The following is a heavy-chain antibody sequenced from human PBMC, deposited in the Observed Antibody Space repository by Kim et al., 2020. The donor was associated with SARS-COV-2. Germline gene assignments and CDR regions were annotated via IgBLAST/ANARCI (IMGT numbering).Heavy chain of an antibody. J-gene: IGHJ4*02. CDR3: AKSGGVATGGFDY. CDR1: GITFSSYA. V-gene: IGHV3-23*01. CDR2: ISGSGGST. D-gene: IGHD5-12*01. Sequence: GGSLRLSCAASGITFSSYAMSWVRQAPGKGLEWVSAISGSGGSTYYADSVKGRFTISRDNSKNTLYLQMNSLRAEDTAVYHCAKSGGVATGGFDYWGQGTLVAVSS.